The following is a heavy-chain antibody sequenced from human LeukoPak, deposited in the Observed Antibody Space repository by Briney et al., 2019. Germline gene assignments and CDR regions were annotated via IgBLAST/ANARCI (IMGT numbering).Heavy chain of an antibody. CDR2: ISGSGGST. J-gene: IGHJ6*02. Sequence: GGSLRLSCAASGFTFSSYAMSWVRQAPGKGLEWVSAISGSGGSTYYADSVKGRFTISGDNSKNTLYLQMNSLRAEDTAVYYCAKDSGYSSSWFSPGFYYYYGMDVWGQGTTVTVSS. CDR3: AKDSGYSSSWFSPGFYYYYGMDV. V-gene: IGHV3-23*01. D-gene: IGHD6-13*01. CDR1: GFTFSSYA.